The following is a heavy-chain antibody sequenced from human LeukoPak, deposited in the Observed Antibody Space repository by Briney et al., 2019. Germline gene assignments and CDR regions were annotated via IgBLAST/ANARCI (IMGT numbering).Heavy chain of an antibody. CDR2: IYYSGST. CDR3: ARDPPYSGGSWLDAFDI. Sequence: SETLSLTCTVSGGSISSSSYYWGWIRQPPGKGLEWIGSIYYSGSTYYNPSLKSRVTISVDTSMNQFSLKLSSATAADTAVYHCARDPPYSGGSWLDAFDIWGQGTMVTVSS. V-gene: IGHV4-39*07. CDR1: GGSISSSSYY. J-gene: IGHJ3*02. D-gene: IGHD2-15*01.